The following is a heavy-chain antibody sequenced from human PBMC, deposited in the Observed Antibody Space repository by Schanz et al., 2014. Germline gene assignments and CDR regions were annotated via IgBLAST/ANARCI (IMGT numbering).Heavy chain of an antibody. Sequence: VQLLESGGGLVQPGGSLRLSCAASGFTFSSYGMHWVRQAPGKGLEWVAAMSYDGSIKYYGDSVKGRFTVSRDSGQNSLYLQMNSLRAGDTAVYYCARGTDWNLHYWGQGALVTVSS. V-gene: IGHV3-33*01. CDR3: ARGTDWNLHY. J-gene: IGHJ4*02. D-gene: IGHD1-1*01. CDR2: MSYDGSIK. CDR1: GFTFSSYG.